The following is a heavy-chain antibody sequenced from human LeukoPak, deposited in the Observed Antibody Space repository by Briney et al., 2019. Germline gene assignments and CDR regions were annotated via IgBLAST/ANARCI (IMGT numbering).Heavy chain of an antibody. CDR3: ARYEQRPGVTASDP. D-gene: IGHD2-21*02. Sequence: GGSLRLSCAASGFTFNSYWMVWFRQAPGKGLVWVSCINPDGSWTLHADSVKGRFAISRDYARNTLYLRMNSLGAEDTAMYYCARYEQRPGVTASDPWSQGTLVTVSS. V-gene: IGHV3-74*01. J-gene: IGHJ5*02. CDR2: INPDGSWT. CDR1: GFTFNSYW.